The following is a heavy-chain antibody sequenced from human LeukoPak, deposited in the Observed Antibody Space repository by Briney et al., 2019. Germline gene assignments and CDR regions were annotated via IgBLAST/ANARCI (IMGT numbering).Heavy chain of an antibody. V-gene: IGHV4-59*01. CDR2: IYYSGNT. Sequence: SSETLSLTCTVSGASISTYYWSWIRQPPGQGLEWIAYIYYSGNTNYNPSLKSRVTISVDTSKNQFSLKLTSVTAADTAVYYCARASSGWSFDPWGQGTLVTVSS. CDR1: GASISTYY. CDR3: ARASSGWSFDP. D-gene: IGHD6-6*01. J-gene: IGHJ5*02.